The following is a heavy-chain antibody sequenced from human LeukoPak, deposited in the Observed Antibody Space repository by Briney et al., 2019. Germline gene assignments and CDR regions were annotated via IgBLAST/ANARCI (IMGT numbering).Heavy chain of an antibody. Sequence: PGGSLRLSCAASGFTFSSYAMHWVRQAPGKGLEYVSAISSNGGSTYYANSVKGRFTISRDNSKNTLYLQMGSLRAEDMAVYYCARDLWDCTNGVCYNYYGMDVWGQGTTVTVSS. CDR3: ARDLWDCTNGVCYNYYGMDV. J-gene: IGHJ6*02. D-gene: IGHD2-8*01. CDR2: ISSNGGST. V-gene: IGHV3-64*01. CDR1: GFTFSSYA.